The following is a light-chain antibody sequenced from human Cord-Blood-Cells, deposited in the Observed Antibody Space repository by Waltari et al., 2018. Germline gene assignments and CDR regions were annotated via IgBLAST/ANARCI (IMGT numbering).Light chain of an antibody. CDR2: EGS. V-gene: IGLV2-23*01. Sequence: QSALTQPASVSGSPGQSITISCTGTSSDVGRYNLVSWYQQHPGKAPKLMLYEGSKRPSGVSNPFSGSTSGNTASLTISGLQAEDDADYYCCSYAGSSTLVFGGGTKLTVL. CDR3: CSYAGSSTLV. CDR1: SSDVGRYNL. J-gene: IGLJ2*01.